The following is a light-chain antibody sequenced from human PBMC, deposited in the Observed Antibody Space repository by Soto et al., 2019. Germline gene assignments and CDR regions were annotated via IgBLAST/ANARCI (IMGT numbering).Light chain of an antibody. CDR1: SSNIGAGYD. CDR2: DNH. CDR3: GTWDTSLSAGV. Sequence: QAVVTQPPSVSGAPGQRVTISCTGSSSNIGAGYDVHWYQQLPGTAPKLLIYDNHNRPSGIPDRFSGSKSGTSATLGITGLQPGDEADYYCGTWDTSLSAGVFGSGTKVTVL. J-gene: IGLJ1*01. V-gene: IGLV1-51*01.